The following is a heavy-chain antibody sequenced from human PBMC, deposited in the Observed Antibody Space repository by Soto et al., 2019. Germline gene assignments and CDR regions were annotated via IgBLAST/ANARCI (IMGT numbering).Heavy chain of an antibody. CDR3: ARVTIFEYWFDP. CDR2: IYHSGSA. V-gene: IGHV4-38-2*01. Sequence: SETLSLTCAVPSYSISGGFYWAWIRQPPGKGLEWIGNIYHSGSAHYNPSLKSRVTMSVDTSKNNFSLRLTSVTAADTAVYYCARVTIFEYWFDPWGQGILVTVSS. J-gene: IGHJ5*02. D-gene: IGHD3-3*01. CDR1: SYSISGGFY.